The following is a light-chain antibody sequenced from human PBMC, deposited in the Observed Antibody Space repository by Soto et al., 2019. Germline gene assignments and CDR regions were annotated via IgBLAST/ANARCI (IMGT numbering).Light chain of an antibody. CDR2: GAS. J-gene: IGKJ2*02. CDR1: QSVSCNY. Sequence: EVVLTQSPGTLSLSPGERASLSCRASQSVSCNYLAWYQQKPGQAPRLLIYGASSRAAGIPDRFSGSGSGTDFTLTISRLEPEDFAVYYCQQYSIFTCTFGQGTKLEIK. V-gene: IGKV3-20*01. CDR3: QQYSIFTCT.